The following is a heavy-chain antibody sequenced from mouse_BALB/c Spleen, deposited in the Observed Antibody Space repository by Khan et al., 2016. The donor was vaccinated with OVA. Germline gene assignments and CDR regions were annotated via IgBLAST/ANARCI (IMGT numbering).Heavy chain of an antibody. CDR2: ISSGGDYN. Sequence: EVELVESGGDLVKPGGSLKLSCAASGFTFSSYSMSWVRQTPDKRLEWVATISSGGDYNYYPDSVKGRFTISRDNAKNTLYLQMSSLKSEDTAMYYCASHLTGSFAYWGQGTLVTVSA. CDR1: GFTFSSYS. CDR3: ASHLTGSFAY. J-gene: IGHJ3*01. V-gene: IGHV5-6*01. D-gene: IGHD4-1*01.